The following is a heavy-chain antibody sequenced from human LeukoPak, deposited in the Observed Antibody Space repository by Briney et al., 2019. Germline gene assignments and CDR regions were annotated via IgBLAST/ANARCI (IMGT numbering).Heavy chain of an antibody. J-gene: IGHJ3*02. Sequence: PSETLSLTCTVSGGSISSGDYYWSWIRQPPGKGLEWIGHIYYSGSTYYNPSLKSRVTISVDTSKNQFSLKLSSVTAADTAVYYCARVRDIAVAPFDIWGQGTMVTVSS. CDR2: IYYSGST. CDR1: GGSISSGDYY. V-gene: IGHV4-30-4*08. D-gene: IGHD6-19*01. CDR3: ARVRDIAVAPFDI.